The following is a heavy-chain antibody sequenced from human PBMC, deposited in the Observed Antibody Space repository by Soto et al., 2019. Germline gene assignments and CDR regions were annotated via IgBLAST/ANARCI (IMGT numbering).Heavy chain of an antibody. D-gene: IGHD1-1*01. V-gene: IGHV6-1*01. CDR2: TYYRSKWNN. Sequence: PSQTLSLTCVISGNNVSTNSAGWNWIRQSPSRGLEWLGRTYYRSKWNNDYAASVKGRITVNPDTSKNQFSLQLNSVPPEDTGVYYCARNSWNAPPAFDFWGQGIQVTVSS. J-gene: IGHJ4*02. CDR1: GNNVSTNSAG. CDR3: ARNSWNAPPAFDF.